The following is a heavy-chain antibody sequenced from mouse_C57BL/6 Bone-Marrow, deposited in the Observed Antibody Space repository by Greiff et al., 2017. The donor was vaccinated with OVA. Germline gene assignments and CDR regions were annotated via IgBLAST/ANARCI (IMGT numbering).Heavy chain of an antibody. V-gene: IGHV2-4*01. Sequence: VQLQESGPGLVQPSQSLTITCTVSGFSLTSYGVHWVRQPPGKGLEWMGVIWSGGSTDYNAAFISRLSISKDNSKSQVFFKINSLQADDTAIYYCAKTGFITTVVATLDWYFDVWGTGTTVTVSS. J-gene: IGHJ1*03. D-gene: IGHD1-1*01. CDR2: IWSGGST. CDR1: GFSLTSYG. CDR3: AKTGFITTVVATLDWYFDV.